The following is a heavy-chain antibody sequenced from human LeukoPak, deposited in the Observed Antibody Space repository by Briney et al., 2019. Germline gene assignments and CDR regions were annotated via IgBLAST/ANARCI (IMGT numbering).Heavy chain of an antibody. CDR1: GYTFTSYY. CDR2: INPSGGST. Sequence: GASVTVSCTASGYTFTSYYMHWVRQAPGQGLEWMGIINPSGGSTSYAQKFQGRVTMTRDTSTSTAYMELRSLRSDDTAVYYCARDPSNTSGRYTYFDYWGQGALVTVSS. D-gene: IGHD3-16*02. V-gene: IGHV1-46*01. CDR3: ARDPSNTSGRYTYFDY. J-gene: IGHJ4*02.